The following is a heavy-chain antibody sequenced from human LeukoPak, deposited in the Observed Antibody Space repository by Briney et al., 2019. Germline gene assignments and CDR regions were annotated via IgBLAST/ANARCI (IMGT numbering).Heavy chain of an antibody. CDR2: FDPEDGET. D-gene: IGHD3-22*01. J-gene: IGHJ4*02. Sequence: ASVKVSCKVSGYTLTELSMHWVRQAPGKGLEWMGGFDPEDGETIYAQRFQGRVTMTEDTSTDTAYMELSSLRSEDTAVYYCARDRLDYYDSSGYYFGFDYWGQGTLVTVSS. V-gene: IGHV1-24*01. CDR1: GYTLTELS. CDR3: ARDRLDYYDSSGYYFGFDY.